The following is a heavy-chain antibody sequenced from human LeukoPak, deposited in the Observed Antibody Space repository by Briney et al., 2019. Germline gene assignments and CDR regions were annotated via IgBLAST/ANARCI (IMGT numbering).Heavy chain of an antibody. CDR3: VRRNLFDY. CDR1: GFTFRSYW. Sequence: GGSLRLSCAVSGFTFRSYWMSWLRQAPGKGLECVASINQDGTKQYFVDSVRGRFTISRDDAKNSVYLQMNNLRVQDTAVYYCVRRNLFDYWGQGTLVTVSS. V-gene: IGHV3-7*03. J-gene: IGHJ4*02. CDR2: INQDGTKQ.